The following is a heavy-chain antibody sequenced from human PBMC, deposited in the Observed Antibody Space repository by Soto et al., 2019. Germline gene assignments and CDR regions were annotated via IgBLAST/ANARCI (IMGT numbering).Heavy chain of an antibody. Sequence: QVQLQQSGPGLVKPSQTLSLTCAITGDSVSSNSAGWSWVRQSPSRGLEWLGRTYYRSKWYYEYAVSVRGRITIKPDTSKNQYSLQLNSVTPDDTAVYFCARGEQYSGRIFDYWGQGTLVTVSS. J-gene: IGHJ4*01. CDR1: GDSVSSNSAG. V-gene: IGHV6-1*01. D-gene: IGHD1-26*01. CDR3: ARGEQYSGRIFDY. CDR2: TYYRSKWYY.